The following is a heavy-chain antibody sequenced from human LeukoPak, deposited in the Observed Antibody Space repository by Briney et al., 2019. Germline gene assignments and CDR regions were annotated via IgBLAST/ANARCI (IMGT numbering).Heavy chain of an antibody. V-gene: IGHV2-5*02. D-gene: IGHD6-13*01. CDR2: IYWDDDK. Sequence: SGPTLVNPTQTLTLTCTFSGFSLSTSGVGVGWIRQPPGKALEWLALIYWDDDKRYSPSLKSRLTITKDTSKNQVVLTMTNMDPVDTATYYCAHGPIAAAGTNDGYFDYWGQGTLVTVSS. CDR1: GFSLSTSGVG. CDR3: AHGPIAAAGTNDGYFDY. J-gene: IGHJ4*02.